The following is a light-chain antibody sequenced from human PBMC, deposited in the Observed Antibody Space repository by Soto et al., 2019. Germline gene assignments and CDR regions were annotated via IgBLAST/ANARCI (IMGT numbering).Light chain of an antibody. V-gene: IGLV3-21*02. Sequence: SYEVTQPPSVSVAPGQTASIACGGNKIGSKGVHWYQQKSGQAPVLVVYDDTDRPSGIPERFSGSKSGNTATLTISSVEAGDEADYFCQVWDSSSDHYVFGTGTKVTVL. J-gene: IGLJ1*01. CDR3: QVWDSSSDHYV. CDR1: KIGSKG. CDR2: DDT.